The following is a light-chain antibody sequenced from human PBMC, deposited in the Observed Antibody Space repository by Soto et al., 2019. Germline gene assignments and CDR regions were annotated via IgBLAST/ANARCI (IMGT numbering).Light chain of an antibody. V-gene: IGLV2-14*01. CDR2: EVS. CDR1: SSDVGGYNY. CDR3: SSYTSSSHFV. Sequence: QSALTQPRSVSGSPGQSVTISCTGTSSDVGGYNYVSWYQQHPGKAPKLMIYEVSDRPSGVSNRFSGSKSGNTASLTISGLQAEDEADYFCSSYTSSSHFVFGTGTKLTVL. J-gene: IGLJ1*01.